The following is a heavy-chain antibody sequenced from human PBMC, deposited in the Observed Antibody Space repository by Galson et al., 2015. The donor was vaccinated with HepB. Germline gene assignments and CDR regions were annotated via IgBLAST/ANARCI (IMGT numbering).Heavy chain of an antibody. CDR1: GFTFSRYW. Sequence: SLRLSCAAPGFTFSRYWMTWVRQAPGNGLEWVANIKDDGSERYYADSMKGRFTISRDNAKNSLYLQIDSLRAEDTALYYCVRDMDVWGKGTTVTVSS. J-gene: IGHJ6*03. V-gene: IGHV3-7*01. CDR2: IKDDGSER. CDR3: VRDMDV.